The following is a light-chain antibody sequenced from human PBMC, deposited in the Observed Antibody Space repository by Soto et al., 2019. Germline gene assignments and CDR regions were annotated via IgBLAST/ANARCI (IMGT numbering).Light chain of an antibody. CDR2: EVN. V-gene: IGLV2-23*02. J-gene: IGLJ1*01. Sequence: QSVLTKPASVSGPPGQSITIPCAGNGSDVGAYNLVSRYQQHPGKAPKPVICEVNTRPSGISSRFSGSKSGDTASLTISGLQAVDVADYFCCSYAGTVAYVFVTGTMVTVL. CDR1: GSDVGAYNL. CDR3: CSYAGTVAYV.